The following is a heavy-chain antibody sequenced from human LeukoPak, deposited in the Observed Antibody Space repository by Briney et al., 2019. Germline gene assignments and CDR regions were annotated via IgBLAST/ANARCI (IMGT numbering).Heavy chain of an antibody. V-gene: IGHV4-59*08. CDR3: ARHLYYYYGMDV. Sequence: SETLSLTCTVSGGSISSYYWSWIRQPPGKGLEWIGYIYYSGSTNYNPSLKSRVTISVDTSKNQFSLKLSSVTAADTAVYYCARHLYYYYGMDVWGQGTTVTVSS. J-gene: IGHJ6*02. CDR2: IYYSGST. CDR1: GGSISSYY.